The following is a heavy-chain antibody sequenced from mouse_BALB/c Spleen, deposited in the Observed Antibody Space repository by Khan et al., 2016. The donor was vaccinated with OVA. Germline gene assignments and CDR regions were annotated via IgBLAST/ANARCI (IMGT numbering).Heavy chain of an antibody. Sequence: EVNVVESGGGLVKPGGSLKLSCAASGFTFSNYTMSWVRQTPETRLEWVASISSGGFTYYPDSVKGRFTISRDNARNILYLQMSSLRSEDTAMYYCTEGRCLYYFDNWGQGTTLTVSS. CDR3: TEGRCLYYFDN. D-gene: IGHD3-3*01. CDR2: ISSGGFT. CDR1: GFTFSNYT. J-gene: IGHJ2*01. V-gene: IGHV5-6-5*01.